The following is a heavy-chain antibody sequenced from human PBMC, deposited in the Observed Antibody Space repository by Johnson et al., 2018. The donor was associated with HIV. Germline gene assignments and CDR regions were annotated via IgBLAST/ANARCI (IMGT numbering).Heavy chain of an antibody. D-gene: IGHD1-26*01. Sequence: VESGGGVVQPGRSLRLSCAASGFTFSSYDMHWVRQATGKGLEWVSAIGTAGDTYYPGSVKGRFTISRENAKNSLYLQMNSLRAGDTAVYYCARGGRKWELLGDDAFDIWGQGTMVTVSS. V-gene: IGHV3-13*01. CDR1: GFTFSSYD. CDR2: IGTAGDT. CDR3: ARGGRKWELLGDDAFDI. J-gene: IGHJ3*02.